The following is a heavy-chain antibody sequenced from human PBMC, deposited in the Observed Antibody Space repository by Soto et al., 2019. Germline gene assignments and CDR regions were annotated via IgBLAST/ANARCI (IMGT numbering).Heavy chain of an antibody. J-gene: IGHJ4*02. Sequence: SETLSLTCNVSGASFSSGDFYWSWIRQRPGQGLEWIGHIYYNGSTNYNPSLKSRVIISEDTPKNQFSLRLTSVTAADTAVYFCAKGTGSPDEPLPTSYFDYGGSENLVTVAS. V-gene: IGHV4-31*03. CDR2: IYYNGST. CDR3: AKGTGSPDEPLPTSYFDY. CDR1: GASFSSGDFY. D-gene: IGHD3-10*01.